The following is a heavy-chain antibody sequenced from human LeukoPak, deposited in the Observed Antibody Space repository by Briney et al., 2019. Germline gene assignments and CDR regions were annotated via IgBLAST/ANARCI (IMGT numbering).Heavy chain of an antibody. CDR2: IYYSGSA. D-gene: IGHD6-25*01. V-gene: IGHV4-39*01. J-gene: IGHJ5*02. CDR3: ARQSTIAAARIDP. CDR1: GGSISDSNYY. Sequence: SETLSLTCTVSGGSISDSNYYWGWIRQPPGRGLEWIANIYYSGSAYYSPFLKSRVTVSIDTSKNQFSLKLNSVTAADTAVYYCARQSTIAAARIDPWGQGTLVTVSS.